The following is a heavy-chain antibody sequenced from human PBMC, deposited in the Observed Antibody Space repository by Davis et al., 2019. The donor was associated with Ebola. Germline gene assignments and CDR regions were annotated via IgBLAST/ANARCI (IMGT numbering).Heavy chain of an antibody. CDR1: GFTFSSYW. Sequence: GESLKISCAASGFTFSSYWMSWVRQAPGKGLEWVANIKQDGSGKYYVDSVKGRFTISRDNAKNSLYLQMNSLRAEDTAVYYCARGRDYYDSSRYDYWGQGTLVTVSS. CDR3: ARGRDYYDSSRYDY. D-gene: IGHD3-22*01. J-gene: IGHJ4*02. CDR2: IKQDGSGK. V-gene: IGHV3-7*01.